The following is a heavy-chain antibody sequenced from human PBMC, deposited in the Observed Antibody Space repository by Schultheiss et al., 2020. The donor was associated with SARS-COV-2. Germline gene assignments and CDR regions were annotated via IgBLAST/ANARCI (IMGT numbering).Heavy chain of an antibody. Sequence: GGSLRLSCAASGFTFSSYGMHWVRQAPGKGLEWVSVIYSGGSTYYADSVKGRFTISRDNSKNTLYLQMNSLRAEDTAVYYCARELAGYSYGEYYYYGMDVWGQGTTVTVSS. J-gene: IGHJ6*02. CDR3: ARELAGYSYGEYYYYGMDV. D-gene: IGHD5-18*01. CDR2: IYSGGST. CDR1: GFTFSSYG. V-gene: IGHV3-66*01.